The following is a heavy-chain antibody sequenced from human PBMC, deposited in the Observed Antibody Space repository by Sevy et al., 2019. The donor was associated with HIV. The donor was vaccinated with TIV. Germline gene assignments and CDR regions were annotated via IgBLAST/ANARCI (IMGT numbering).Heavy chain of an antibody. CDR1: GFTFSDYS. J-gene: IGHJ4*02. D-gene: IGHD6-25*01. CDR2: ITSTSTVI. V-gene: IGHV3-48*01. CDR3: AAALGRYDF. Sequence: GGSLRLSCAASGFTFSDYSMNWVRQAPGKGLEWISYITSTSTVIFYADSVRGRFDISRDNARNSLYLQMNSLRAEDTPIYYCAAALGRYDFWGQGTLVTVSS.